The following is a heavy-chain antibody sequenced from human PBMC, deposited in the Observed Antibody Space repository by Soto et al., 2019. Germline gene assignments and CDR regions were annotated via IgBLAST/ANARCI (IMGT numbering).Heavy chain of an antibody. Sequence: QVQLQESGPGLVKPSETLSLTCTVAGGSISSYYWSWIRQPAGKGLEWIGRIYTSGSTNYNHSPKSRVTMSVDTSKSQFSLKLSSVTAADTAVYYCARVGRQYGSGRLHSGGGMDVWGQGTTVTVSS. J-gene: IGHJ6*02. CDR2: IYTSGST. D-gene: IGHD3-10*01. CDR1: GGSISSYY. V-gene: IGHV4-4*07. CDR3: ARVGRQYGSGRLHSGGGMDV.